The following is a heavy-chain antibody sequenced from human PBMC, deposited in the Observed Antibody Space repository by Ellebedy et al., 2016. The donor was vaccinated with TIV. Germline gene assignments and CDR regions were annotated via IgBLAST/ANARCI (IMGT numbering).Heavy chain of an antibody. J-gene: IGHJ4*02. CDR2: INPNSGGT. CDR1: GYTFTSYD. Sequence: ASVKVSCKASGYTFTSYDINWVRQAPGQGLEWMGWINPNSGGTTYAQKFQGRVTMTRDTSISTAYMELSRLRSDDTAVYYCARGLAVAGTSHYWGQGTLVTVSS. V-gene: IGHV1-2*02. D-gene: IGHD6-19*01. CDR3: ARGLAVAGTSHY.